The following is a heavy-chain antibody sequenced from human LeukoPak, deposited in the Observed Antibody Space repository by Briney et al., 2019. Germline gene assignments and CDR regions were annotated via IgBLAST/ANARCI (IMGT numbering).Heavy chain of an antibody. CDR2: ISYDGSNK. D-gene: IGHD5-18*01. J-gene: IGHJ4*02. CDR1: GFTFSNYD. CDR3: ATPYSYGYYFDY. V-gene: IGHV3-30*03. Sequence: RSLRLSCATSGFTFSNYDMHWVRQAPGKGLEWVAVISYDGSNKYFADSVKGRFTISRDNSENTLYLQMNSLRAEDTAVYYCATPYSYGYYFDYWGQGLLGSVSS.